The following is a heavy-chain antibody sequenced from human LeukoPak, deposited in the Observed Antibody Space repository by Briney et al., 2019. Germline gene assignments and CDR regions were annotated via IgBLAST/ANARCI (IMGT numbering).Heavy chain of an antibody. CDR1: GFTFSSFG. Sequence: PGGSLRLSCAASGFTFSSFGMHWVRQAQGKGLEWVAVLSYDGSNNYYADSVKGRFTISRDNSKNTLYLQMNSLRAEDTAVYYCAKDASTVTLHADYWGQGTLVTVSS. D-gene: IGHD4-17*01. CDR2: LSYDGSNN. CDR3: AKDASTVTLHADY. V-gene: IGHV3-30*18. J-gene: IGHJ4*02.